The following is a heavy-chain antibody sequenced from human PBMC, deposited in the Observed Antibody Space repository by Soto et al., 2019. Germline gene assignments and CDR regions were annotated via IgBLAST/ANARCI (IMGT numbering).Heavy chain of an antibody. J-gene: IGHJ6*02. CDR3: AKALQWLVHFYGMDV. CDR1: GFTFSSYA. D-gene: IGHD6-19*01. CDR2: ISGSGDST. Sequence: GGSLRLSCAASGFTFSSYAMSWVRQAPGKGLEWVSAISGSGDSTYYADSVKGRFTISRDNSKNTLYLQMNSLRAEDTAVYYCAKALQWLVHFYGMDVWGQGTTVTVSS. V-gene: IGHV3-23*01.